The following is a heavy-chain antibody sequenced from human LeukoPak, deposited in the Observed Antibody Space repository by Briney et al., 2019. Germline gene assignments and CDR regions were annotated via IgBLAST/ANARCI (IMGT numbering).Heavy chain of an antibody. CDR1: GFTFSSYA. CDR2: ISSNGGST. J-gene: IGHJ6*03. V-gene: IGHV3-64*01. Sequence: PGGSLRFSCAASGFTFSSYAMHWVRQAPGKGLEYGSAISSNGGSTYYANSVKGRFTISRDNSKNTLYLQMGSLRAEDTAVYYCAKDRCSTGVGCYYYYMDVWGKGTTVTISS. D-gene: IGHD2-8*01. CDR3: AKDRCSTGVGCYYYYMDV.